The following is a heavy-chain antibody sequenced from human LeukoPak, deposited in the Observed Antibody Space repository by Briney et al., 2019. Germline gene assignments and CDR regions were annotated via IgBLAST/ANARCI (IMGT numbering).Heavy chain of an antibody. CDR2: IYYSGST. V-gene: IGHV4-39*01. D-gene: IGHD1-1*01. CDR1: GGSISSSSYY. J-gene: IGHJ4*02. Sequence: SETLSLTCTVSGGSISSSSYYWGWIRQPPGKGLEWIGSIYYSGSTYYNPSLKSRVTISVDTSKNQFSLKLSSVAAADTAVYFCATRATGNNVGSLNFWGQGTLVTVSS. CDR3: ATRATGNNVGSLNF.